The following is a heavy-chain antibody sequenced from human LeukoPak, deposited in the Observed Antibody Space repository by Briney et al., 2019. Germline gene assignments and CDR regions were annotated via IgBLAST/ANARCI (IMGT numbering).Heavy chain of an antibody. CDR3: ARGRSGSWFDP. D-gene: IGHD3-3*01. Sequence: SETLSLTCTVSGYSISSGYYWGWIRQPPGNGLEWIGSIYHSGSTYYNPSLKSRVTISVDTSKNQFSLKLSSVTAADTAVYYCARGRSGSWFDPWGQGTLVTVSS. CDR1: GYSISSGYY. CDR2: IYHSGST. J-gene: IGHJ5*02. V-gene: IGHV4-38-2*02.